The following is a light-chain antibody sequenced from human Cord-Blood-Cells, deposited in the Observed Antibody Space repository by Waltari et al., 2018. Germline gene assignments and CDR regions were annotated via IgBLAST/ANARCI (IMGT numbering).Light chain of an antibody. Sequence: DIQMTQSPSSLSASVGDRVNITCRASQSISSYLNWYQQKPGKALKLLIYAASSLQSGVPSRFSGSGSGTDFTLTISSLQPEDFATYYCQQSYSTPKYTFGQGTKLEIK. CDR2: AAS. CDR1: QSISSY. CDR3: QQSYSTPKYT. J-gene: IGKJ2*01. V-gene: IGKV1-39*01.